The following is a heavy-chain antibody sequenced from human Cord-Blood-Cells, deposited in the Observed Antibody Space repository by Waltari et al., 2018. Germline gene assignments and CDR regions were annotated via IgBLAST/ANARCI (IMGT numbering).Heavy chain of an antibody. CDR1: GGSISSSSYY. D-gene: IGHD5-18*01. V-gene: IGHV4-39*07. Sequence: QLQLQESGPGLVKPSETLSLTCTVSGGSISSSSYYWGWIRQPPGKGLEWIGSIYYSGGTYDNRSLKSLVTISVDTSKNQFSLKLSSVTAADTAVYYCARRTAARSGAFDIWGQGTMVTVSS. CDR2: IYYSGGT. J-gene: IGHJ3*02. CDR3: ARRTAARSGAFDI.